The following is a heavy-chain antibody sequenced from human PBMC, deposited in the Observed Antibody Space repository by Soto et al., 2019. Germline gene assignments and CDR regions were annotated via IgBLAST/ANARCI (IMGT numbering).Heavy chain of an antibody. CDR1: GFTFSSYG. J-gene: IGHJ4*02. Sequence: QVQLVESGGGVVQPGRSLRLSCAASGFTFSSYGMHWVRQAPGKGLEWMAVISYDGSNTYYADSVKGRFTISRDNSKNTLYLQMNSLRAEDTAVYYCAKDGNVYSSGWYAPSLDYWGQGTLVTVSS. CDR3: AKDGNVYSSGWYAPSLDY. D-gene: IGHD6-19*01. V-gene: IGHV3-30*18. CDR2: ISYDGSNT.